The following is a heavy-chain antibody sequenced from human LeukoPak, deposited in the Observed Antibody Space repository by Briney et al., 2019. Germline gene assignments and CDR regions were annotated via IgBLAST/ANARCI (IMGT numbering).Heavy chain of an antibody. CDR2: IIPIFGTA. D-gene: IGHD5-18*01. CDR1: GGTFSSYA. J-gene: IGHJ4*02. CDR3: ARGGGYSYGYGYFDY. V-gene: IGHV1-69*13. Sequence: SVKVSCKASGGTFSSYAISWVRQAPGQGLEWMGGIIPIFGTANYAQKFQGRVTITADESTSTAYMELCSLRSEDTAVYYCARGGGYSYGYGYFDYWGQGTLVTVSS.